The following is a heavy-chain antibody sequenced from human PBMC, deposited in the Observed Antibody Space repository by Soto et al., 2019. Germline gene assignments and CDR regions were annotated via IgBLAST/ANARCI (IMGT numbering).Heavy chain of an antibody. Sequence: ASVKVSCKASGYTFTSYAMHWVRQAPGQRLEWMGWINAGNGNTKYSQKFQGRVTITRDTSASTAYMELSSLRSEDTAVYYCAREGGDRFGESHTRGGFWFDPWGQGTLVTVSS. D-gene: IGHD3-10*01. CDR1: GYTFTSYA. V-gene: IGHV1-3*01. CDR2: INAGNGNT. CDR3: AREGGDRFGESHTRGGFWFDP. J-gene: IGHJ5*02.